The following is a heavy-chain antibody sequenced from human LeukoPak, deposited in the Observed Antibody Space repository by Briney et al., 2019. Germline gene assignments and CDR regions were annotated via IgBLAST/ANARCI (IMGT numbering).Heavy chain of an antibody. CDR1: GFTVSTNY. Sequence: GGSLRLSCAASGFTVSTNYMSWVRQAPGKGLEWVSIIYNIGTTYYTDSVKGRFTISRDNSENTLYLQMNSLRAEDTAVYYCARWYCTSTSCYYDYWGQGTLVTVSS. CDR2: IYNIGTT. D-gene: IGHD2-2*01. CDR3: ARWYCTSTSCYYDY. V-gene: IGHV3-53*01. J-gene: IGHJ4*02.